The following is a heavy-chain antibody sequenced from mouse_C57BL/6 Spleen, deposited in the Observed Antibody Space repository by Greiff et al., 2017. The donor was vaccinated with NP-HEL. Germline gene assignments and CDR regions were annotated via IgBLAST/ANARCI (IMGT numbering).Heavy chain of an antibody. CDR3: ARDLSGKEGFDD. V-gene: IGHV5-4*01. Sequence: DVHLVESGGGLVKPGGSLKLSCAASGFTFSSYAMSWVRQTPEKRLEWVATISDGGSYTYYPDNVKGRFTISRDNAKNNLYLQMSHLKSEDTAMYYCARDLSGKEGFDDWGQGTTLTVSS. CDR2: ISDGGSYT. J-gene: IGHJ2*01. D-gene: IGHD4-1*01. CDR1: GFTFSSYA.